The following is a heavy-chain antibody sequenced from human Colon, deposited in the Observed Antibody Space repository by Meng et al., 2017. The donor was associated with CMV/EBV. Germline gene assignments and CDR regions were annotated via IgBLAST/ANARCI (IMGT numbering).Heavy chain of an antibody. CDR3: ATDSLATAGTEDD. V-gene: IGHV3-23*01. CDR1: GFTFSSYA. D-gene: IGHD6-13*01. CDR2: ISGSGGST. J-gene: IGHJ4*02. Sequence: GESLKISCAASGFTFSSYAMSWVRQAPGKGLEWVSGISGSGGSTYYADSVKGRFTISRDNSENTLYLQMNSLKTEDTAVYYCATDSLATAGTEDDWGQGTLVTVSS.